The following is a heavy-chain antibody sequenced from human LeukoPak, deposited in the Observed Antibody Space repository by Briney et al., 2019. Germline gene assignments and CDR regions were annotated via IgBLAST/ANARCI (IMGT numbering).Heavy chain of an antibody. D-gene: IGHD2-15*01. CDR3: ARDGPRYCSGGSCQHNWFDP. CDR2: INPSGGST. CDR1: GYTFTSYY. V-gene: IGHV1-46*01. J-gene: IGHJ5*02. Sequence: ASVKVSCKASGYTFTSYYMHWVRQAPGQGLEWMGIINPSGGSTSYAQKFQGRVTMTRDMSTSTVYMELSGLRSEDTAVYYCARDGPRYCSGGSCQHNWFDPWGQGTLVTVSS.